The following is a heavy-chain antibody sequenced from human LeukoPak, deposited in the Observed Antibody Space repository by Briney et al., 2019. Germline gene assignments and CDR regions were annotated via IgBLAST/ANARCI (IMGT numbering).Heavy chain of an antibody. CDR1: GFTFSSYS. V-gene: IGHV3-21*01. CDR2: ISSSSSYI. J-gene: IGHJ4*02. D-gene: IGHD2-2*01. CDR3: ARDRRVEVPAAEGY. Sequence: GGSLRLSCAASGFTFSSYSMKWVRQAPGKGLEWVSSISSSSSYIYYADSVKGRFTISRDNAKNSLYLQMNSLRAEDTAVYYCARDRRVEVPAAEGYWGQGTLVTVSS.